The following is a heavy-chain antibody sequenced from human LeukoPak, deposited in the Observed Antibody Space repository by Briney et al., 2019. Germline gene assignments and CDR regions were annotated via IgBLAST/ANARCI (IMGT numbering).Heavy chain of an antibody. V-gene: IGHV1-46*01. CDR2: INPSGGST. J-gene: IGHJ4*02. Sequence: ASVKVSCKASGYTFTSYGISWVRQAPGQGLEWMGIINPSGGSTSYAQKFQGRVTMTRDTSTSTVYMELSSLRSEDTAVYYCARDLEGLIDYWGQGTLVTVSS. CDR3: ARDLEGLIDY. CDR1: GYTFTSYG. D-gene: IGHD1-1*01.